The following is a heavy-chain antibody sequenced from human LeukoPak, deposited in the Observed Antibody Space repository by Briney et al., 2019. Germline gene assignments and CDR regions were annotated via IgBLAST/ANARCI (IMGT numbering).Heavy chain of an antibody. V-gene: IGHV4-4*07. D-gene: IGHD5-18*01. CDR2: IYTSGST. Sequence: SETLSLTCTVSGVSISSYYWSWIRQPAGKGLEWIGRIYTSGSTNYNPSLKSRVTVSVDTSKNQFSLKLSSVTAADTAVYYCARGPHTERDPFNWGQGTLVTVSS. J-gene: IGHJ4*02. CDR1: GVSISSYY. CDR3: ARGPHTERDPFN.